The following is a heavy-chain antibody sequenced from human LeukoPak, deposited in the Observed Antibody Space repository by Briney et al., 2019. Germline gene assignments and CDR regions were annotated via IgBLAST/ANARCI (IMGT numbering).Heavy chain of an antibody. V-gene: IGHV3-21*01. J-gene: IGHJ4*02. CDR3: ARDSTNFDY. CDR1: GFTFDDYG. D-gene: IGHD5-24*01. CDR2: ISSNSNYI. Sequence: GGSLRLSCAASGFTFDDYGMSWVRQAPGKGLEWVSSISSNSNYIYYADSVKGRFTISRDNAKNSLYLQMNSLRAGDTAVYYCARDSTNFDYWGQGTLVTVSS.